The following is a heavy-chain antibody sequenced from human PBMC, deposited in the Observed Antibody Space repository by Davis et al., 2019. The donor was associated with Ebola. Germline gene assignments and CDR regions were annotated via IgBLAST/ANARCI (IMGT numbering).Heavy chain of an antibody. J-gene: IGHJ6*03. V-gene: IGHV3-23*01. CDR2: IRGDSSRT. Sequence: GGSLRLSCAASGFTFSSHAMSWVRQAPGKGLEWLSGIRGDSSRTYYADSVRGRFSISRDNSKNTMYLQMNSLRVDDTAVYYCAGDSSGYNYERLYYTYYMDVWGRGTTVSVSS. CDR1: GFTFSSHA. CDR3: AGDSSGYNYERLYYTYYMDV. D-gene: IGHD3-22*01.